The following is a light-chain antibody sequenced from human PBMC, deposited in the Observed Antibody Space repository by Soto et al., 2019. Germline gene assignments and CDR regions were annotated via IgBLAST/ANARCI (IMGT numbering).Light chain of an antibody. CDR1: QSVSSSF. J-gene: IGKJ1*01. Sequence: EIVLTQSPGSLSLSPGEGATLSCRASQSVSSSFFAWYQQKPGQAPSLLIYGASRRAIGVPDRFSGSGSGTDFTLSISRLEPEDFAVYYCQQYESSVTFGQGTKVEIK. V-gene: IGKV3-20*01. CDR3: QQYESSVT. CDR2: GAS.